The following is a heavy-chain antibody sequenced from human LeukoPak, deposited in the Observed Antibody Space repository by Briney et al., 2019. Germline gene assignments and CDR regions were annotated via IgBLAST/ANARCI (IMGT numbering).Heavy chain of an antibody. CDR3: ARDGTGEGYFDY. V-gene: IGHV3-33*01. CDR2: IWYDGSNK. J-gene: IGHJ4*02. CDR1: GFTFSSNG. Sequence: PGRSLRLSCAASGFTFSSNGMHWVRQAPGKGLEWVAVIWYDGSNKYYADSVKGRFTISRDNSKNTLYLQMNSLRAEDTAVYYCARDGTGEGYFDYWGQGTLVTVSS. D-gene: IGHD7-27*01.